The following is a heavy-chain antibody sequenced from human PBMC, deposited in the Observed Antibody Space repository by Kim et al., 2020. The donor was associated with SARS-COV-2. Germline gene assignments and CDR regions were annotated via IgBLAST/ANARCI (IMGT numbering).Heavy chain of an antibody. Sequence: GESLKISCRGSGYTFNTYWIGWVRQMPGKGLEWMGIVYPGDSDARYNPSFQGQVTISADKYISTAYLQWSSLKASDTAMYYCARPGKVATSDYFDYWGQGTLVTVSS. J-gene: IGHJ4*02. CDR3: ARPGKVATSDYFDY. D-gene: IGHD5-12*01. CDR1: GYTFNTYW. V-gene: IGHV5-51*01. CDR2: VYPGDSDA.